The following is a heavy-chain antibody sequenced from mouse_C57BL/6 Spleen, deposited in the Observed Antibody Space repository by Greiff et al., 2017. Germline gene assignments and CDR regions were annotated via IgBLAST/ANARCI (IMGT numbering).Heavy chain of an antibody. V-gene: IGHV1-64*01. D-gene: IGHD2-12*01. J-gene: IGHJ2*01. Sequence: QVQLQQPGAELVKPGASVKMSCKASGYTFTSYWMPWVKQRPGQGLEWIGIIHPDSGSTNYNEKFKSKATLTVDKSSSTAYMQLSSLTSEDSAVYYCASSCGMGCDMDYWGQGTTVTVSS. CDR3: ASSCGMGCDMDY. CDR2: IHPDSGST. CDR1: GYTFTSYW.